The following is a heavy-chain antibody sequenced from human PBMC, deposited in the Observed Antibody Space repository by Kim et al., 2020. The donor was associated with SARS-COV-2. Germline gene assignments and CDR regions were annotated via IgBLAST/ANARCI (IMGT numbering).Heavy chain of an antibody. J-gene: IGHJ4*02. D-gene: IGHD6-13*01. Sequence: KSRVTISVDTSKNQFSLKLSSVTAADTAVYYCASLEPGIAAAGPSGENDYWGQGTLVTVSS. V-gene: IGHV4-39*01. CDR3: ASLEPGIAAAGPSGENDY.